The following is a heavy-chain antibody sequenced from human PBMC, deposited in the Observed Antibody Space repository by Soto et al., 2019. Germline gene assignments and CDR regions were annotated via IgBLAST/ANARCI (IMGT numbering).Heavy chain of an antibody. V-gene: IGHV4-59*12. CDR3: ARTGQYYYDSSGYHPSFDY. D-gene: IGHD3-22*01. CDR2: IYHSGST. J-gene: IGHJ4*02. CDR1: GGSISSYY. Sequence: SETLSLTCTVSGGSISSYYWSWIRQPPGKGLEWIGEIYHSGSTNYNPSLKSRVTISVDKSKNQFSLKLSSVTAADTAVYYCARTGQYYYDSSGYHPSFDYWGQGTLVTVSS.